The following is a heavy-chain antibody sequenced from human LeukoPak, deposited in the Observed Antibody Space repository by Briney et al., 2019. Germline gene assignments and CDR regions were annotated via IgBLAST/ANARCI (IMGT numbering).Heavy chain of an antibody. CDR1: GFTFSSYG. CDR3: ARELYYYGSGTFDY. J-gene: IGHJ4*02. Sequence: GGSLRLSCAPSGFTFSSYGMHWVRQAPGKGLEWVAVISYDGSNKYYADSVKGRFTISRDNSKNTLYLQMNSLRAEDTAVYYCARELYYYGSGTFDYWRQGTLVTVSS. D-gene: IGHD3-10*01. CDR2: ISYDGSNK. V-gene: IGHV3-30*03.